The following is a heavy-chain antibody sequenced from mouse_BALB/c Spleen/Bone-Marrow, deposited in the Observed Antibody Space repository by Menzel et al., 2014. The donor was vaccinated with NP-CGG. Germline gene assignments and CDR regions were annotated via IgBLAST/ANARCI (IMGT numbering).Heavy chain of an antibody. J-gene: IGHJ2*01. D-gene: IGHD1-1*01. V-gene: IGHV1-15*01. CDR3: TRGGNFITTVVDFDY. Sequence: QVQLQQSGAALVRPGASVTLSCKASGYTFTDYEMHWVKQTPVHGLEWIGAIDPETGGTAYNQKFKGKATLTADKSSSTAYMELRSLTSEDSAVYYCTRGGNFITTVVDFDYWGQGTTLTVSS. CDR2: IDPETGGT. CDR1: GYTFTDYE.